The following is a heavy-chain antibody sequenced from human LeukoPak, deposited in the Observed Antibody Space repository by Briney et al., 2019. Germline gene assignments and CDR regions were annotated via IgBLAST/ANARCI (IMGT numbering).Heavy chain of an antibody. Sequence: GXSLRLSCAASGLTFSTSWMHWVRHAQGKGLVWVSRINTDWSSTSYADSVKGRFTISTDNAKNTLYLQMNSLRAEDTAVYYCARNWNYDWDIWGQGTMVTVSS. J-gene: IGHJ3*02. CDR1: GLTFSTSW. CDR2: INTDWSST. D-gene: IGHD1-7*01. CDR3: ARNWNYDWDI. V-gene: IGHV3-74*01.